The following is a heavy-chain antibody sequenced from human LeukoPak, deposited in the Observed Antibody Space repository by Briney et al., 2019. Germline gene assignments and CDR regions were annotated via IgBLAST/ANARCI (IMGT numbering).Heavy chain of an antibody. CDR1: GGSFSGYY. Sequence: SETLSLTCAVYGGSFSGYYWSWIRQPPGKGLEWIGYIYYSGSTNYNPSLKSRVTISVDTSKNQFSLKLSSVTAADKAVYYCARSGRPGGFDYWGQGTLVTVSS. CDR2: IYYSGST. V-gene: IGHV4-59*08. J-gene: IGHJ4*02. CDR3: ARSGRPGGFDY. D-gene: IGHD2-15*01.